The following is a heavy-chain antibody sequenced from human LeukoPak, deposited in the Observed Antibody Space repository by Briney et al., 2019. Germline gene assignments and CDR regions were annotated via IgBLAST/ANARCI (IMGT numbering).Heavy chain of an antibody. CDR1: GYTFTSYD. Sequence: ASVKVSCKASGYTFTSYDINWVRQATGQGLEWMGWMNPNSGNTGYAQKFQGRVTITRNTSISTAYMELSSLRSEDTAVYYCARGSAYYDFWSGYYISWFDPWGQGTLVTVSS. CDR3: ARGSAYYDFWSGYYISWFDP. CDR2: MNPNSGNT. J-gene: IGHJ5*02. D-gene: IGHD3-3*01. V-gene: IGHV1-8*03.